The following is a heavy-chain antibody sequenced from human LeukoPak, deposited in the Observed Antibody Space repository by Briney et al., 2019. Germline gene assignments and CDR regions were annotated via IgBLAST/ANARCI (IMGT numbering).Heavy chain of an antibody. CDR2: IHSRVGT. Sequence: SETLSLTCTVSGGSFSPYCWSWIRQPPGKGLEWIGHIHSRVGTNYNPSIKSRVTISVDTSKNQFSLTLSSVTAADTAVYYCARVYDTSDYYFAFDIWGQGTKVTVSS. CDR1: GGSFSPYC. V-gene: IGHV4-59*08. CDR3: ARVYDTSDYYFAFDI. J-gene: IGHJ3*02. D-gene: IGHD3-22*01.